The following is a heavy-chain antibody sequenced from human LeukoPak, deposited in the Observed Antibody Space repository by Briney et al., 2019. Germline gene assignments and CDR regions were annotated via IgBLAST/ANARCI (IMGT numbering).Heavy chain of an antibody. D-gene: IGHD1-1*01. Sequence: GGSLRLSCAASGFTFSSYSMNWVRQAPGKGLEWVSYISSSSSTIYYADSVKGRFTISRDNAKNSLSLQMNSLRDEDTAVYYCARAGLTTYPPNFDYWGQGTLVTVSS. CDR1: GFTFSSYS. CDR3: ARAGLTTYPPNFDY. V-gene: IGHV3-48*02. CDR2: ISSSSSTI. J-gene: IGHJ4*02.